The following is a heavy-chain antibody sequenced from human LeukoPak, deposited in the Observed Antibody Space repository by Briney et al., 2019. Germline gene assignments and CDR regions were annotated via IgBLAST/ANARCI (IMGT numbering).Heavy chain of an antibody. J-gene: IGHJ4*02. CDR2: ISYDGSNK. Sequence: GRSLRLXCAASGFTCSSYAMQWVRQAPGKGLEWVAVISYDGSNKYYADSVKGRFTISRDNSKNTLYLQMNSLRAEDTAVYYCVKRQCSGGSCYFIDYWGQGTLVTVSS. D-gene: IGHD2-15*01. CDR1: GFTCSSYA. V-gene: IGHV3-30-3*02. CDR3: VKRQCSGGSCYFIDY.